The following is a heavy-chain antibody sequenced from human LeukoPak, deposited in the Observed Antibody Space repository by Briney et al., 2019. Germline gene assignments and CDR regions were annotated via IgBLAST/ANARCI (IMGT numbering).Heavy chain of an antibody. J-gene: IGHJ6*02. CDR3: ARYYYGSWYYYYGMDV. V-gene: IGHV4-4*02. CDR2: IYHNGST. CDR1: GGSISTNIW. D-gene: IGHD3-10*01. Sequence: SETLSLTCAVSGGSISTNIWWSWVRQPPGRGLEWIGEIYHNGSTNYNPSLKSRVTISVDKSKNQFSLELSSVTAADTAVYYCARYYYGSWYYYYGMDVWGQGTTVTVSS.